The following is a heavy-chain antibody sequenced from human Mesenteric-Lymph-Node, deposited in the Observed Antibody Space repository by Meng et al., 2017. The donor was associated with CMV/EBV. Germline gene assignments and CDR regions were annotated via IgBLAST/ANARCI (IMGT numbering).Heavy chain of an antibody. V-gene: IGHV3-48*03. CDR2: ISSRGTTI. CDR1: GFTFSSYE. Sequence: GGSLRLSCAASGFTFSSYEMNWVRQAPGKGLEWVSYISSRGTTIYYADSVKGRFTISRDNAKNSLYLQMNSLRAEDTAFYYCARTYYDFWSGYSPFGYWGQGTLVTVSS. CDR3: ARTYYDFWSGYSPFGY. J-gene: IGHJ4*02. D-gene: IGHD3-3*01.